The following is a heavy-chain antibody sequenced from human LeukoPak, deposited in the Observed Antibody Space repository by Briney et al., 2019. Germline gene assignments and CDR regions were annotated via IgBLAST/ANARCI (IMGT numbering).Heavy chain of an antibody. V-gene: IGHV4-39*07. CDR1: SGSISSSSYY. CDR3: ARGFRGKGVQYNLFDP. D-gene: IGHD1-26*01. Sequence: SETLSLTCTVSSGSISSSSYYWGWLRQPPGRGLEWFGSIYYSGSTYYNPSLKSRVTISVDPSKNQFSLKLSSVTAADTAVYYCARGFRGKGVQYNLFDPWGQGTLVTVSS. CDR2: IYYSGST. J-gene: IGHJ5*02.